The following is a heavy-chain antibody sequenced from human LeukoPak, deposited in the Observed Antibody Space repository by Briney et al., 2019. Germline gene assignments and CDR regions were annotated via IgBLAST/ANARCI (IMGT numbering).Heavy chain of an antibody. Sequence: PGGSLRLSCAASGFTFSRFGMSWVRQAPGKGLERVSHISVSTTSRYYADAVMGRFTISRDNAKNSLYLQMNSLRDEDTAVYYCARGVIVGATTLDYWGQGTLVTVSS. CDR2: ISVSTTSR. CDR1: GFTFSRFG. J-gene: IGHJ4*02. D-gene: IGHD1-26*01. CDR3: ARGVIVGATTLDY. V-gene: IGHV3-48*02.